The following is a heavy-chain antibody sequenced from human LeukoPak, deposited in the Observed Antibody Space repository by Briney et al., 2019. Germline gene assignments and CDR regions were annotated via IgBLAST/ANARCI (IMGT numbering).Heavy chain of an antibody. CDR2: IIPIFGTA. J-gene: IGHJ4*02. CDR1: GGTFSSYA. Sequence: SVKVSCKASGGTFSSYAISWVRQAPGPGLEWMGRIIPIFGTANYAQKFQGRVTITTDESTSTAYMELSSLRSEDTAVYYCARGVAVAVTFDYWGQGTLVTVSS. V-gene: IGHV1-69*05. D-gene: IGHD6-19*01. CDR3: ARGVAVAVTFDY.